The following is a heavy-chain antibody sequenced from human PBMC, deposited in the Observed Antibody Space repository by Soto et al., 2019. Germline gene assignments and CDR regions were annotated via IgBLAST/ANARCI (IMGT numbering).Heavy chain of an antibody. Sequence: GGSLSFSCAASGFTFSSYSMNWVRQAPGKGLEWVSYISSSSSTIYYADSVKGRFTISRDNAKNSLYLQMNSLRAEDTAVYYYVRGELRPRFDYWGQGTLVTVSS. CDR3: VRGELRPRFDY. V-gene: IGHV3-48*01. CDR2: ISSSSSTI. CDR1: GFTFSSYS. D-gene: IGHD1-7*01. J-gene: IGHJ4*02.